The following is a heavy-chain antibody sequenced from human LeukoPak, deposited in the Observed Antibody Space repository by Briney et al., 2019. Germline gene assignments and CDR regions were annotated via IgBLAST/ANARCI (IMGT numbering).Heavy chain of an antibody. CDR3: ARGYYDSSGYYYLFDY. Sequence: GGSLRLSCAASGFTVSSNYMSWVRQAPGKGLEWVSVIYSGGSTYYVDSVKGRFTISRDNSKNTLYLQMNSLRAEDTAVYYCARGYYDSSGYYYLFDYWGQGTLVTVSS. D-gene: IGHD3-22*01. J-gene: IGHJ4*02. CDR2: IYSGGST. CDR1: GFTVSSNY. V-gene: IGHV3-53*01.